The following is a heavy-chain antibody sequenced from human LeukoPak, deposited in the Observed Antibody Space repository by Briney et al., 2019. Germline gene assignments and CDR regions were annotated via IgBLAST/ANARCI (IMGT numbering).Heavy chain of an antibody. CDR3: ASGRYYDSSRYYYVNY. CDR1: GFTFSSYS. D-gene: IGHD3-22*01. J-gene: IGHJ4*02. V-gene: IGHV3-21*01. CDR2: ISSSSSYI. Sequence: PGGSLRLSCAASGFTFSSYSMNWVRQAPGKGLEWVSSISSSSSYIYYADSVKGRFTISRDNAKNSLYLQMNSLRAEDTAVYYCASGRYYDSSRYYYVNYWVQGTLVTVSS.